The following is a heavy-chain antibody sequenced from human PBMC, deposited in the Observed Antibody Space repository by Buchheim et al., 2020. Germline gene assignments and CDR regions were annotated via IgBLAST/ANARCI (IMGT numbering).Heavy chain of an antibody. CDR1: GFTFGDYA. Sequence: EVQLVESGGGLVQPGRSLRLSCTASGFTFGDYAMSWFRQAPGKRLEWVGFIRSKAYGGTTEYAASVKGRFTISRDDSKSIAYLQMNSLKTEDTAVYYCTSSRGSYYTGTPGAVSDDYWGQGTL. D-gene: IGHD1-26*01. J-gene: IGHJ4*02. V-gene: IGHV3-49*03. CDR3: TSSRGSYYTGTPGAVSDDY. CDR2: IRSKAYGGTT.